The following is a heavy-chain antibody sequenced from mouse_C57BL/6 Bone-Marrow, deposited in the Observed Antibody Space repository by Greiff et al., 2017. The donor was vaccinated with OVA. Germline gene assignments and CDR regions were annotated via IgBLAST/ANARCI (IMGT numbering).Heavy chain of an antibody. CDR1: GFTFSDYG. CDR2: ISSGSSTI. J-gene: IGHJ4*01. CDR3: ARGYYDYDVGAMDY. Sequence: EAMLVESGGGLVKPGGSLKLSCAASGFTFSDYGMHWVRQAPEKGLEWVAYISSGSSTIYYADTVKGRFTISRDNAKNTLFLQMTSLRSEDTAMYYCARGYYDYDVGAMDYWGQGTSVTVSS. V-gene: IGHV5-17*01. D-gene: IGHD2-4*01.